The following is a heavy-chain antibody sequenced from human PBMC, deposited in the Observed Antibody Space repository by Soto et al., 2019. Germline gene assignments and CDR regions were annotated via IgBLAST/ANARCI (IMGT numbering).Heavy chain of an antibody. D-gene: IGHD3-22*01. CDR2: IIPIFGTA. J-gene: IGHJ6*02. CDR3: AREGYYDSSGYYYYYYGMDV. V-gene: IGHV1-69*06. Sequence: SVKVSCKASGGTFSSYAISWVRQAPGQGLEWMGGIIPIFGTANYAQKFQGRVTITADKSTSTAYMELSSLRSEDTAVYYCAREGYYDSSGYYYYYYGMDVWGQGTTVTVSS. CDR1: GGTFSSYA.